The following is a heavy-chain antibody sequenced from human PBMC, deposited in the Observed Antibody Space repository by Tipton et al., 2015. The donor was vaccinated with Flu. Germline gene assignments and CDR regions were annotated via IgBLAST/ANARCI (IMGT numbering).Heavy chain of an antibody. CDR2: LYHNGDT. CDR1: QYSISSSDY. D-gene: IGHD1-26*01. V-gene: IGHV4-38-2*02. Sequence: TLSLTYTVSQYSISSSDYWGWIRKPPGRGLQWIGMLYHNGDTYHNPSFRSRATMSADTSKNQFSLKMSSVTAADTAVYYCARGAKSGSYDSGLFDPWGQGTLVTVSS. CDR3: ARGAKSGSYDSGLFDP. J-gene: IGHJ5*02.